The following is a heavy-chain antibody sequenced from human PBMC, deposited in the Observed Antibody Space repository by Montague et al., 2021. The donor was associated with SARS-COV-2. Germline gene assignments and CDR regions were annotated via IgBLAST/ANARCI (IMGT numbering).Heavy chain of an antibody. CDR2: ISNSGGRT. J-gene: IGHJ6*02. Sequence: SLRLSCAASGFTFSSYALTWVRQAPGKGLEWVSAISNSGGRTYYADSVKGRFTISRDNSKNTLYLQMNSLRGEDTAIYYCAKSSVVINPYYYYGMDVWGQGTTVTVSS. D-gene: IGHD3-22*01. CDR1: GFTFSSYA. V-gene: IGHV3-23*01. CDR3: AKSSVVINPYYYYGMDV.